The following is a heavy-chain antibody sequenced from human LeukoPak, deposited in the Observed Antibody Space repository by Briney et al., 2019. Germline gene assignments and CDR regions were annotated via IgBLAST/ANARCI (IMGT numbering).Heavy chain of an antibody. CDR3: ARGRFGDHYMDV. J-gene: IGHJ6*03. CDR2: ISYDGSNK. D-gene: IGHD3-10*01. CDR1: GFTFSSYA. V-gene: IGHV3-30*04. Sequence: GRSLRLSCAASGFTFSSYAMHWVRQAPGKGLEWVAVISYDGSNKYYADSVKGRFTISRDNSKNTLYLQMNSLRAEDTAVYYCARGRFGDHYMDVWGKGTTVTISS.